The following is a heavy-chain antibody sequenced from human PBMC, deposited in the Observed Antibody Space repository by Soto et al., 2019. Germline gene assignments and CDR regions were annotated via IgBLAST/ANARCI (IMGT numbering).Heavy chain of an antibody. CDR3: ARAPNVSSWPCYFDY. D-gene: IGHD6-13*01. V-gene: IGHV3-30*04. Sequence: QVQLVESGGGVVQPGRSLRLSCAASGFTFTNFGLHWVRQAPDKGLEWVAVLLYNGYTQYYADSVKGRFTISGDNSKNTLYLQMDSLQPEDTAVYYCARAPNVSSWPCYFDYWGLGTLVAVSS. CDR2: LLYNGYTQ. J-gene: IGHJ4*02. CDR1: GFTFTNFG.